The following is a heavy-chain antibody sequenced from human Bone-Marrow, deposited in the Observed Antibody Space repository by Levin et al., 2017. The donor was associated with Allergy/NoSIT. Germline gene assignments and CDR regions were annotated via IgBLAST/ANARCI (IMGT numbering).Heavy chain of an antibody. CDR2: INPNSGGT. J-gene: IGHJ4*02. CDR1: GYTFTGYY. Sequence: GASVKVSCKASGYTFTGYYMHWVRQAPGQGLEWMGRINPNSGGTNYAQKFQGRVTMTRDTSISTAYMELSRLRSDDTAVYYCAANYYDSSGYVNYWGQGTLVTVSS. CDR3: AANYYDSSGYVNY. V-gene: IGHV1-2*06. D-gene: IGHD3-22*01.